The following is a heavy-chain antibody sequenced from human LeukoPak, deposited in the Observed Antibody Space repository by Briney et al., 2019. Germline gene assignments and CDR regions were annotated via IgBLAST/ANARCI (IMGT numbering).Heavy chain of an antibody. CDR1: GYTFTSYD. Sequence: ASVKVSCKASGYTFTSYDFNWLRQATGQGPEWMGWMNPNSGATGYAQKFQGRVTMTRSASINTAYMELTNLRSEDTAVYYCARGGGSYFSSPFDYWGQGTLVTVSS. V-gene: IGHV1-8*01. J-gene: IGHJ4*02. D-gene: IGHD1-26*01. CDR3: ARGGGSYFSSPFDY. CDR2: MNPNSGAT.